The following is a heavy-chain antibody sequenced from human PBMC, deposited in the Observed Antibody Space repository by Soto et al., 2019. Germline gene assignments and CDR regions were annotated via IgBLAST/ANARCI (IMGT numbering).Heavy chain of an antibody. J-gene: IGHJ3*02. CDR1: GFTFSSYA. D-gene: IGHD1-26*01. CDR2: ISGSGGST. Sequence: GGSLRLSCAASGFTFSSYAMSWVRQAPGKGLEWVSAISGSGGSTYYADSVKGRFTISRDNSKNTLYLQMNSLRASDTATYYCARHRRAIVATTDPLDIWGQGTKVTVSS. V-gene: IGHV3-23*01. CDR3: ARHRRAIVATTDPLDI.